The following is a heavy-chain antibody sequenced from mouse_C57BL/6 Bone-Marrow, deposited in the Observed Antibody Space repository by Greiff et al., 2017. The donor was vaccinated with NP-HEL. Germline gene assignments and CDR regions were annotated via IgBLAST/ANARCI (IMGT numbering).Heavy chain of an antibody. CDR1: GYTFTSYW. D-gene: IGHD1-1*01. CDR3: ARSGITTEDY. J-gene: IGHJ2*01. Sequence: VQLQQSGAELVKPGASVKLSCKASGYTFTSYWMHWVKQRPGQGLEWIGMIHPNSGSTNYNEKFKSKATLTVDKSSSTAYMQLSSLTSEDSAVYYCARSGITTEDYWGQGTTLTASS. CDR2: IHPNSGST. V-gene: IGHV1-64*01.